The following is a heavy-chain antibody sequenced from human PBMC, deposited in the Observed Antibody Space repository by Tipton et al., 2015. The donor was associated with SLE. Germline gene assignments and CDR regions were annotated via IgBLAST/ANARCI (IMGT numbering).Heavy chain of an antibody. J-gene: IGHJ5*02. CDR2: INHSGSS. CDR1: GASFSDYY. Sequence: TLSLTCAVYGASFSDYYWNWIRQPPGNGLEWIGEINHSGSSNYNPSLKSRVTISVDTSKNQFSLKLFSVTAADTAVYYCARARTVAGRGGWFDPWGQGTLVTVSS. V-gene: IGHV4-34*01. CDR3: ARARTVAGRGGWFDP. D-gene: IGHD6-19*01.